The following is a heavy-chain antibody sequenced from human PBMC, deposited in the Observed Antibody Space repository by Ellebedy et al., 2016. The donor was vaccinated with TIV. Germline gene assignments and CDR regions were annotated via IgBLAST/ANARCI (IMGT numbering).Heavy chain of an antibody. CDR1: GFIFDDYG. CDR3: ARGPASGWYGKSFEI. V-gene: IGHV3-30*04. Sequence: PGGSLRLSCVTSGFIFDDYGMHWVRQAPGKGPEWVAFISFDGRDVTYADSVKGRFTISRDNFKNTLSLQLTNLRPEDTSLFYCARGPASGWYGKSFEIWGQGTMVTVSS. D-gene: IGHD6-19*01. CDR2: ISFDGRDV. J-gene: IGHJ3*02.